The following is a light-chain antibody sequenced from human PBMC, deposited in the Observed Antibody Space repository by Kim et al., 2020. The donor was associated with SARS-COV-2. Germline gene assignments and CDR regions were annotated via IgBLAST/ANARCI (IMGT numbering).Light chain of an antibody. CDR2: DAS. CDR1: QSVSSY. CDR3: QQRSNWPLT. J-gene: IGKJ4*01. Sequence: GERATLSGRASQSVSSYLAWYQQKPGQAPRLLIYDASNRATGIPARFSGSGSGTDFTLTISSLEPEDFAVYYCQQRSNWPLTFGGGTKVDIK. V-gene: IGKV3-11*01.